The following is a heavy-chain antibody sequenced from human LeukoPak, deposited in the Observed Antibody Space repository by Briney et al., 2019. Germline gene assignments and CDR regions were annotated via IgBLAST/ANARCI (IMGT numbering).Heavy chain of an antibody. V-gene: IGHV3-9*01. CDR2: ITWNSDNI. CDR1: GFTFDDYA. CDR3: ARDDCGGSCSPVMDV. J-gene: IGHJ6*03. D-gene: IGHD2-15*01. Sequence: GGSLRLSCAASGFTFDDYAMHWVRQAPGKGLEWVSGITWNSDNIEYADSVKGRFTISRDNAKNSLYLQMNSLRAEDTAVYYCARDDCGGSCSPVMDVWGKGTTVTVSS.